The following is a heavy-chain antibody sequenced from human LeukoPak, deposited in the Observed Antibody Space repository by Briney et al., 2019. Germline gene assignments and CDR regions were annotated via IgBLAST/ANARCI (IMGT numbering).Heavy chain of an antibody. V-gene: IGHV1-69*04. D-gene: IGHD3-10*01. J-gene: IGHJ5*02. Sequence: ASVKVSCKASGGTFSSYAISWVRQAPGQGLEWMGRIIPILGIANYAQKFQGRVTITADKSTSTAYMELSSLRSEDTAVYYCARVVMVRGGGSNWFDPRGQGTLVTVSS. CDR2: IIPILGIA. CDR3: ARVVMVRGGGSNWFDP. CDR1: GGTFSSYA.